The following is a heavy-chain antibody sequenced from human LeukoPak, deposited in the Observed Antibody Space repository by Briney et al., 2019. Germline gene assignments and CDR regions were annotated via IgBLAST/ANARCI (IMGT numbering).Heavy chain of an antibody. CDR1: VFRFSDYD. J-gene: IGHJ4*02. CDR3: AKGGFYGSASYYKGYFDY. CDR2: ISYDASER. Sequence: GGSLRLSCAASVFRFSDYDMHSVRQAPGKGLERVAVISYDASERYYADSVKGRFTISRDNSKNTLYLQMNSLRAEDTAVYYCAKGGFYGSASYYKGYFDYWGQGTLVAVSS. V-gene: IGHV3-30*18. D-gene: IGHD3-10*01.